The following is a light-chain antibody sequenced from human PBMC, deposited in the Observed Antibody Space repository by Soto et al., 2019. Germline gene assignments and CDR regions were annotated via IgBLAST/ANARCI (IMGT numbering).Light chain of an antibody. CDR3: QSLNRFPHS. Sequence: DIQMTKSPSTLSASVGDRVTITCRASQTVSSWLAWYQQKPGKAPKLLIYLASTLHSGVPSSFSGSGSGTDFSLTISSLQPEDAATYYCQSLNRFPHSFGGGSMVDIK. J-gene: IGKJ4*01. CDR1: QTVSSW. CDR2: LAS. V-gene: IGKV1-5*01.